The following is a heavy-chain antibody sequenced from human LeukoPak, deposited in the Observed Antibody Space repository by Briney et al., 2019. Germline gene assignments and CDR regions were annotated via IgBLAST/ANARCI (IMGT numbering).Heavy chain of an antibody. CDR3: ARVSGSYFDY. J-gene: IGHJ4*02. CDR2: IYYSGST. Sequence: SETLSLTCAVSGCSISSSDLWSLVRQPPGKGLGWRGQIYYSGSTNYTPSLKSRVTISMDKSKNQFSLKLSSVTAADTAVYYCARVSGSYFDYWGQGTLVTVSS. CDR1: GCSISSSDL. D-gene: IGHD1-26*01. V-gene: IGHV4-4*02.